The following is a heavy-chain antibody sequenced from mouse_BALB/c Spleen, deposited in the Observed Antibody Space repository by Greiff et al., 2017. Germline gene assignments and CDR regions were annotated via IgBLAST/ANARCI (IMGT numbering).Heavy chain of an antibody. V-gene: IGHV3-6*02. D-gene: IGHD1-1*01. CDR1: GYSITSGYY. CDR2: ISYDGSN. Sequence: EVQLQESGPGLVKPSQSLSLTCSVTGYSITSGYYWNWIRQFPGNKPEWMGYISYDGSNNYNPSLKNRISITRDTSKNQFFLKLNSVTTEDTATYYCANYYGSWYFDVWGAGTTVTVSS. CDR3: ANYYGSWYFDV. J-gene: IGHJ1*01.